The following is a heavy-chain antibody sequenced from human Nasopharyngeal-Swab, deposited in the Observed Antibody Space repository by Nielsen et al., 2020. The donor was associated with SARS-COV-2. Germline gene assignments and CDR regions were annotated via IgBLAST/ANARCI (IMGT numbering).Heavy chain of an antibody. CDR3: TFDSSGYYPHDAFDI. J-gene: IGHJ3*02. Sequence: GGSLRLSCTASGFTFGDYAMSWVRPAPGKGLEWVGFIRSKAYGGTTEYAASVKGRFTISRDDSKSIAYLQMNSLKTEDTAVYYCTFDSSGYYPHDAFDIWGQGTMVTVSS. D-gene: IGHD3-22*01. CDR2: IRSKAYGGTT. V-gene: IGHV3-49*04. CDR1: GFTFGDYA.